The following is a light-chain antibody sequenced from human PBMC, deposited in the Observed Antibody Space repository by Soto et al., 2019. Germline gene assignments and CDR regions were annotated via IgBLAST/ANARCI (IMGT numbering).Light chain of an antibody. J-gene: IGKJ1*01. CDR1: QCISSY. V-gene: IGKV1-8*01. Sequence: AIRMTQSPSSFSASTGDRVTITCRASQCISSYFAWYQQKPGKAPKLLIYAASTLQSGVPSRFSGSASGTDFTLTISCLQSEDCATYYCQQYYSDPHTFGQGTKVEIK. CDR3: QQYYSDPHT. CDR2: AAS.